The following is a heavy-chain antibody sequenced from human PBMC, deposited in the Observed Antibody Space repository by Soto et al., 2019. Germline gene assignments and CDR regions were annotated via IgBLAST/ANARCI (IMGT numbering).Heavy chain of an antibody. CDR3: AIAIEEAENHYIYGMD. D-gene: IGHD6-13*01. J-gene: IGHJ6*01. Sequence: PGRYPRLGCAASGVTVSSNDMSWVRQAPGKGLEWVSVIYSGGSTYYADSVKGRFTISRDNSKNTLYLQMNSLRAEETAVYYCAIAIEEAENHYIYGMD. CDR1: GVTVSSND. V-gene: IGHV3-53*01. CDR2: IYSGGST.